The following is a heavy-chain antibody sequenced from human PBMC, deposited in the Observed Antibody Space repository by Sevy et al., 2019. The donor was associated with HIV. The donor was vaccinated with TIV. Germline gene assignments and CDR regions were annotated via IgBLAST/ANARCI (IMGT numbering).Heavy chain of an antibody. Sequence: GGSLRLSCAASGFTFSSYSMNWVRQAPGKGLEWVSYISSSSSTIYYADSVKGRFTISRDNAKNSLYLQMIILRDEDTAVYYCARDRKYYYDSSGYYGSGNYYFDYWGQGTLVTVST. D-gene: IGHD3-22*01. CDR2: ISSSSSTI. CDR1: GFTFSSYS. V-gene: IGHV3-48*02. J-gene: IGHJ4*02. CDR3: ARDRKYYYDSSGYYGSGNYYFDY.